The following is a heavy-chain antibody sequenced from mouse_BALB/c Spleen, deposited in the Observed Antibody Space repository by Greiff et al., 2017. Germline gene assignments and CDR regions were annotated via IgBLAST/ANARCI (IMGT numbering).Heavy chain of an antibody. V-gene: IGHV1-14*01. J-gene: IGHJ2*01. CDR2: INPYNDGT. Sequence: VHVKQSGPELVKPGASVKMSCKASGYTFTSYVMHWVKQKPGQGLEWIGYINPYNDGTKYNEKFKGKATLTSDKSSSTAYMELSSLTSEDSAVYYCARSDYDYGFDYWGQGTTLTVSS. CDR3: ARSDYDYGFDY. CDR1: GYTFTSYV. D-gene: IGHD2-4*01.